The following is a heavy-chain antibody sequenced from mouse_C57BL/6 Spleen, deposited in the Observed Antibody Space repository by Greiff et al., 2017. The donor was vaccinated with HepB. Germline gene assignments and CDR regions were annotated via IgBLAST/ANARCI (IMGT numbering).Heavy chain of an antibody. V-gene: IGHV5-4*03. CDR3: ARVDGYFDY. CDR1: GFTFGSYA. J-gene: IGHJ2*01. Sequence: EVKLVESGGGLLKPGGSLKLSCEASGFTFGSYAMSWVRQTPKRRLGWVATIGNGGSYTYYPDNVKGRFTISRDNAKNNLYLQMSHLKSEDTAMYYCARVDGYFDYWGQGTTLTVSS. D-gene: IGHD2-3*01. CDR2: IGNGGSYT.